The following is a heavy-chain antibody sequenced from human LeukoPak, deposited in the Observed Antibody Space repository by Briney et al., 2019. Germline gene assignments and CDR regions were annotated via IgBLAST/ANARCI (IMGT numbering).Heavy chain of an antibody. CDR1: GFTFRSYS. J-gene: IGHJ4*02. CDR3: AKSPFRYYYDSSGFFDY. Sequence: PGGSLRLSCAASGFTFRSYSMNWVRQAPGKGLEWVSSISSSSRYIYYADSVKGRFTISRDNSKNTLYLQMNSLRAEDTAVYYCAKSPFRYYYDSSGFFDYWGQGTLVTVSS. V-gene: IGHV3-21*01. CDR2: ISSSSRYI. D-gene: IGHD3-22*01.